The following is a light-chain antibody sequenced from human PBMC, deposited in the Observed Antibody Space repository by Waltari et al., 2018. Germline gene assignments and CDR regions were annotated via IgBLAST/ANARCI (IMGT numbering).Light chain of an antibody. CDR1: SSYVGGSNY. CDR3: SSYAGSKFWV. V-gene: IGLV2-8*01. Sequence: QSALTQPPSASGSPGQSVTISCTGTSSYVGGSNYFSWFQQRPGKAPKVMIYEVSKRPSGVPDRFSGSKSGNTASLIVSGLQAEDEADYYCSSYAGSKFWVFGGGTKLTVL. J-gene: IGLJ3*02. CDR2: EVS.